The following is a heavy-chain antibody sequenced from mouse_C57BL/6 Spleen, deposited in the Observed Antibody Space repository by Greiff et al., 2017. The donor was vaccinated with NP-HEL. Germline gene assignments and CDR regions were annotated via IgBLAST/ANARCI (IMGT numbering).Heavy chain of an antibody. D-gene: IGHD1-1*01. CDR1: GFNIKNTY. CDR2: IDPANGNT. Sequence: VQLQQSVAELVRPGASVKLSCTASGFNIKNTYMHWVKQRPEQGLEWIGRIDPANGNTKYAPKFQGKATITADTSSNTAYLQLSSLTSEDTAIYYCARMYYYGSSGGLYYAMDYWGQGTSVTVSS. CDR3: ARMYYYGSSGGLYYAMDY. V-gene: IGHV14-3*01. J-gene: IGHJ4*01.